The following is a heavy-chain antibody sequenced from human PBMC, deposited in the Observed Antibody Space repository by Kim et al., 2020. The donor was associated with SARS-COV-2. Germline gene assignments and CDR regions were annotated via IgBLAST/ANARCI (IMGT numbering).Heavy chain of an antibody. V-gene: IGHV3-23*01. CDR2: ISGSGGST. J-gene: IGHJ6*02. Sequence: GGSLRLSCAASGFTFSIYAMSWVRQAPGKGLEWVSAISGSGGSTYYADSVKGRFTISRDNSKITLYLQMNSLRAEDTAVYYCAKAHITMIVVVITTRAYYYGMYSWSQRTTVTVSS. CDR3: AKAHITMIVVVITTRAYYYGMYS. D-gene: IGHD3-22*01. CDR1: GFTFSIYA.